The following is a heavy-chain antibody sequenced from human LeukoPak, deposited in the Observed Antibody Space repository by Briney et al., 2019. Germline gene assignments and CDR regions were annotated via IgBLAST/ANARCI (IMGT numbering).Heavy chain of an antibody. J-gene: IGHJ4*02. CDR2: IKQDGSEK. D-gene: IGHD1-26*01. Sequence: GGSLRLSCAASGFTFSSYEMNWVRQAPGKGLEWVANIKQDGSEKYYVDSVKGRFTISRNNAKNSLYLQMNSLRAEDTAVYYCARDRWELPCWGQGTLVTVSS. V-gene: IGHV3-7*01. CDR1: GFTFSSYE. CDR3: ARDRWELPC.